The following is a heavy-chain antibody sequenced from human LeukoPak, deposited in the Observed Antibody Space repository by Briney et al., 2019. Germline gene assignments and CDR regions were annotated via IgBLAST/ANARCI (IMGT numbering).Heavy chain of an antibody. CDR3: AKAAYGDYAGAFDI. Sequence: PGGSLRLSCAASGFTFGSYEMNWVRQAPGKGLEWVSSISGSGAGKFYAAPVKGRFTTSRDNSKNTLYVQMNSLRAEDTAVYYCAKAAYGDYAGAFDIWGQGTMVIVSS. J-gene: IGHJ3*02. CDR1: GFTFGSYE. CDR2: ISGSGAGK. D-gene: IGHD4-17*01. V-gene: IGHV3-23*01.